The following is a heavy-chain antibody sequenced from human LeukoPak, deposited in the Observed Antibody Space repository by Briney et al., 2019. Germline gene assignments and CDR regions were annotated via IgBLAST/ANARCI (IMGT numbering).Heavy chain of an antibody. CDR3: ARSDVERDAFDI. Sequence: PSETLSLTCTVSGGSISSSSYYWSWIRQPPGKGLEWIGYIYYSGSTNYNPSLKSRVTISVDTSKNQFSLKLSSVTAADTAVYYCARSDVERDAFDIWGQGTMVTVSS. V-gene: IGHV4-61*01. J-gene: IGHJ3*02. CDR2: IYYSGST. D-gene: IGHD1-1*01. CDR1: GGSISSSSYY.